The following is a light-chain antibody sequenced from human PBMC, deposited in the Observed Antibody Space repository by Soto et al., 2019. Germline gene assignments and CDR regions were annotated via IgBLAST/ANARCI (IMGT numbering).Light chain of an antibody. CDR1: SSNIGRNT. J-gene: IGLJ1*01. Sequence: QSVLTQPPSASGTPGQRVIISCSGGSSNIGRNTVNWYQHLPGTAPRLLIYTNDQRPSGVPDRFSGSKSGTSASLAISGLQSEDEADYYCAAWADTSSFVFGPGTKVTVL. CDR2: TND. CDR3: AAWADTSSFV. V-gene: IGLV1-44*01.